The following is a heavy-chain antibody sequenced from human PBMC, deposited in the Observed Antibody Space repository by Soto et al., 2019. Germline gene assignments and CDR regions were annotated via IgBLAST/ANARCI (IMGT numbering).Heavy chain of an antibody. CDR1: GFTFSSYA. Sequence: GGSLRLSCAASGFTFSSYAMHWVRQAPGKGLEYVSAISSNGGSTYYANSVKGRFTISRDNSKKTLYLQMGSLRAEDMAVYYCARDERIAAAGTPYYYYYMDVWGKGTTVTVSS. V-gene: IGHV3-64*01. J-gene: IGHJ6*03. CDR3: ARDERIAAAGTPYYYYYMDV. D-gene: IGHD6-13*01. CDR2: ISSNGGST.